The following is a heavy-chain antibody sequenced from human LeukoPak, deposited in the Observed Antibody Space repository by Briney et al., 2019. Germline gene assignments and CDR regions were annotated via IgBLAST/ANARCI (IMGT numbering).Heavy chain of an antibody. V-gene: IGHV3-23*01. Sequence: QPGGSLRLSCAASGFTFSSYAMSWVRQAPGKGLEWVSTFSGSGGNTYYADSVKGRFTISRDNSKNTLYLQMNSLRAEDTAVYYCARSSDDYGDYWGQGTLVTVSS. CDR3: ARSSDDYGDY. D-gene: IGHD4-17*01. J-gene: IGHJ4*02. CDR2: FSGSGGNT. CDR1: GFTFSSYA.